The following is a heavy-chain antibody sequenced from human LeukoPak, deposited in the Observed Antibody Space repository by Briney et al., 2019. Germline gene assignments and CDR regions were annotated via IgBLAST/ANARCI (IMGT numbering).Heavy chain of an antibody. CDR2: IKQDGSEK. Sequence: PGGSLRLSCAASGFTFSSYWMSWVRQAPGKGLEWVANIKQDGSEKYYVDSVKGRFTISRDNAKNSLYLQMNSLRAEDTAVYYCASNGLGGGSYYSGLVRAFDIWGQGTMVTVSS. J-gene: IGHJ3*02. D-gene: IGHD1-26*01. CDR1: GFTFSSYW. V-gene: IGHV3-7*01. CDR3: ASNGLGGGSYYSGLVRAFDI.